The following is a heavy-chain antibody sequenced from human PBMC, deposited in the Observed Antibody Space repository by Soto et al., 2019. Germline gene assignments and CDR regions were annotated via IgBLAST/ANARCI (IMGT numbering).Heavy chain of an antibody. Sequence: GSLRLSCGVSGAVFGDYWMHWVRQVPGKGLVWVSRINSGGSSAVYADSVKGRFTISRDNAKNTLYLQMNSLRAEDTAVYYCASERSGYAYDYWGQGTLVTVSS. CDR2: INSGGSSA. CDR3: ASERSGYAYDY. J-gene: IGHJ4*02. V-gene: IGHV3-74*01. CDR1: GAVFGDYW. D-gene: IGHD5-12*01.